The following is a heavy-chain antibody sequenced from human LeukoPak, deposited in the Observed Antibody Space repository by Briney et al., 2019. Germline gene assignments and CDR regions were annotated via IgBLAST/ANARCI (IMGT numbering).Heavy chain of an antibody. Sequence: GESLKISCKGSGYTFINYWIAWVRQVPGKGLEWMGIIYPGDSDTRYSPYFHGLVTISADRSISTAYLQWSSLKASDTAMYYCARGITGRSNWFDPWAREPWSPSPQ. CDR2: IYPGDSDT. D-gene: IGHD1-20*01. CDR3: ARGITGRSNWFDP. CDR1: GYTFINYW. J-gene: IGHJ5*02. V-gene: IGHV5-51*01.